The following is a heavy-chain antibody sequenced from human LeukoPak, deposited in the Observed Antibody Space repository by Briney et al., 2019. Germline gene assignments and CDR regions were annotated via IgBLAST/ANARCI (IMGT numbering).Heavy chain of an antibody. J-gene: IGHJ4*02. CDR3: AKDEAAAGGGLDY. CDR2: IYTGGLT. V-gene: IGHV3-53*01. CDR1: GFAVSTKF. D-gene: IGHD6-13*01. Sequence: PGGSLRLSCAASGFAVSTKFMTCVRQPPAKGLEWVSVIYTGGLTYYADSVKGRFTISRDNSKNTLYLQMNNLKADDTAVYYCAKDEAAAGGGLDYWGQGTLVIVSS.